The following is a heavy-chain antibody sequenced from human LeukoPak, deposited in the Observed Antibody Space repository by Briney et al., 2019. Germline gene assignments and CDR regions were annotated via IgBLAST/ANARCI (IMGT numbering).Heavy chain of an antibody. CDR3: ARDGSNYYDSSGYYAGDDAFDI. CDR1: GFTFDDYG. J-gene: IGHJ3*02. CDR2: INWNGGST. Sequence: GGSLRLSCAASGFTFDDYGMSWVRQAPGKGLEWVSGINWNGGSTGYADSVKGRFTISRDNSKNTLYLQMNSLRAEDTAVYYCARDGSNYYDSSGYYAGDDAFDIWGQGTMVTVSS. D-gene: IGHD3-22*01. V-gene: IGHV3-20*04.